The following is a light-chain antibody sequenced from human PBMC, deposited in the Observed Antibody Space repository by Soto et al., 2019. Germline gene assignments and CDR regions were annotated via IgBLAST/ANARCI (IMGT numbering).Light chain of an antibody. V-gene: IGKV3-15*01. CDR3: QQYHNLWT. Sequence: EIVLTQSPATLSVSAGGTVTLSCRASQSIRTNVAWYQQIPGQAPRLLVYGASTRATGVPARFSGSGSGIEFTLTISSLQSEDFALYYCQQYHNLWTFGQGTKVDIK. CDR2: GAS. J-gene: IGKJ1*01. CDR1: QSIRTN.